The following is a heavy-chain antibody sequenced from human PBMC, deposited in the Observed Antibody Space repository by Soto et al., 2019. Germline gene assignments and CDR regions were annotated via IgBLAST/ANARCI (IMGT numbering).Heavy chain of an antibody. CDR1: GDSINNYY. CDR3: ARGGAVATTAHFDH. V-gene: IGHV4-4*07. CDR2: IYSNGNT. D-gene: IGHD5-12*01. J-gene: IGHJ4*02. Sequence: SETLSLTCTVSGDSINNYYWSWMRLPAGKGLEWIGRIYSNGNTYYNPSLKSRVSMSVDTSRNQFSLILKTVTAADTAVYYCARGGAVATTAHFDHWGQGTLVTVSS.